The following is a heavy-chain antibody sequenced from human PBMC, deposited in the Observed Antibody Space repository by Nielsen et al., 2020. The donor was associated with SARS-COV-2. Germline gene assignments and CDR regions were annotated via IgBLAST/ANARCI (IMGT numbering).Heavy chain of an antibody. CDR2: IWYDGSNE. CDR1: GLIFGTYG. J-gene: IGHJ4*02. V-gene: IGHV3-33*01. CDR3: ARLGVRGVIIVGFDY. D-gene: IGHD3-10*01. Sequence: GGSLRLSCRASGLIFGTYGMHWVRQAPGKGLEWVAGIWYDGSNENYAESVKGRFTISRDNSKNTLYLQMDSLTVDDTAVYYCARLGVRGVIIVGFDYWGQGTLVTVSS.